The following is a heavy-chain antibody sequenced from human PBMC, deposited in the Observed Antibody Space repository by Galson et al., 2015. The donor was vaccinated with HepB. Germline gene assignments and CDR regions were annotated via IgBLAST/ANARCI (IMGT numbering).Heavy chain of an antibody. CDR2: ISGSGGST. V-gene: IGHV3-23*01. J-gene: IGHJ3*02. D-gene: IGHD3-10*01. CDR1: GFTFSSYA. Sequence: SLRLSCAASGFTFSSYAMSWVRQAPGKGLEWVSAISGSGGSTYYADSVKGRFTISRDNSKNTLYLQMNSLRAEDTAVYYCAKDFGDYYGSGSYYNYPGVDDAFDIWGQGTMVTVSS. CDR3: AKDFGDYYGSGSYYNYPGVDDAFDI.